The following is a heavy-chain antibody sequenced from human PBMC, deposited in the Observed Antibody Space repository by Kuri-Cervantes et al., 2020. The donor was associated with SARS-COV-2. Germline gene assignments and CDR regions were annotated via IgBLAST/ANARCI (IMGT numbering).Heavy chain of an antibody. Sequence: SETLSLTCAVSGYSISSGYYWGWIRQPPGKGLEWIGSVYHGGGTYYNPSLKSRVAISVDTSKNHFSLKLSSVTAADTAVYYCAREDRPSGRYDYWGQGTLVTVSS. CDR3: AREDRPSGRYDY. V-gene: IGHV4-38-2*02. D-gene: IGHD1-26*01. CDR2: VYHGGGT. J-gene: IGHJ4*02. CDR1: GYSISSGYY.